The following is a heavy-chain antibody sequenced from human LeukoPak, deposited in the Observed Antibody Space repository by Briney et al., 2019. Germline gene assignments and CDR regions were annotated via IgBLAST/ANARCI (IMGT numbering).Heavy chain of an antibody. CDR1: GYTFTSYG. CDR2: INNRGSST. D-gene: IGHD4-17*01. J-gene: IGHJ4*02. Sequence: ASVKVSCKASGYTFTSYGISWVRQAPGEGLEWLSAINNRGSSTYYAGSVKDRFTISRDNSENTLYLQMNSLTVDDTAVYFCAKERQTGDYFTSDYWGQGTLVTVSS. V-gene: IGHV3-23*01. CDR3: AKERQTGDYFTSDY.